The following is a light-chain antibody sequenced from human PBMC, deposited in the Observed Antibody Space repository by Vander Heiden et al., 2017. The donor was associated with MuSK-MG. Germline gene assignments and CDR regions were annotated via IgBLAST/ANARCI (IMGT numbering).Light chain of an antibody. CDR2: EVS. CDR3: KQSIQLPRT. V-gene: IGKV2D-29*01. Sequence: DIVMTPPPLSLSVTSGQPASISCKSSQSLLHSDGTTYLYWYLQKPGQPPQLLIYEVSNRCSGVPERISGSGSGTDFTLKSSRVEAEDVGVYCCKQSIQLPRTFGQGTKVEIK. J-gene: IGKJ1*01. CDR1: QSLLHSDGTTY.